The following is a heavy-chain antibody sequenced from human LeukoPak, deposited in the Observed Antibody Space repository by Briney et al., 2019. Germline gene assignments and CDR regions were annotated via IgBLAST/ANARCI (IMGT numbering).Heavy chain of an antibody. Sequence: GGSLRLSCAASGFTFSSYAMHWVRQAPGKGLEWVAVISYDGSNKYYADSVKGRFTISRGNSKNTLYLQMNSLRAEDTAVYYCASPYDYVWGSYRYTGAFDIWGQGTMVTVSS. J-gene: IGHJ3*02. D-gene: IGHD3-16*02. V-gene: IGHV3-30-3*01. CDR2: ISYDGSNK. CDR3: ASPYDYVWGSYRYTGAFDI. CDR1: GFTFSSYA.